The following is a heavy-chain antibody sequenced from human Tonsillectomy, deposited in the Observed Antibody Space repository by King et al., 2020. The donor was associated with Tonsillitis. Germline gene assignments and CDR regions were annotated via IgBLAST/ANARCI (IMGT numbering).Heavy chain of an antibody. D-gene: IGHD6-19*01. CDR3: ARSAAVAGSAGAFDY. Sequence: VQLQESGPGLVKPSETLSLTCTVSGGSISSYYWSWIRQPPGKGLEWIGYIYYSGSTNYNPSLKSRVTISVDTSKNQFSLKLSSVTAADTAVYYCARSAAVAGSAGAFDYWGQGPLVTVSS. CDR2: IYYSGST. CDR1: GGSISSYY. J-gene: IGHJ4*02. V-gene: IGHV4-59*01.